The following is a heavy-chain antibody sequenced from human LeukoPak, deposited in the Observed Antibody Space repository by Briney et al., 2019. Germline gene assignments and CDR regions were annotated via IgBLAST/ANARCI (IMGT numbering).Heavy chain of an antibody. V-gene: IGHV3-7*01. CDR2: INQAGSDK. CDR3: GRGDPDY. CDR1: GSGFSSYW. Sequence: GGSLRLSCEVSGSGFSSYWMNWVRQAPGKGLEWVANINQAGSDKYYVDSVKGRFTISRDNARNSLYLQMNSLRAEDTAVYYCGRGDPDYWGQGTLVTVSS. J-gene: IGHJ4*02.